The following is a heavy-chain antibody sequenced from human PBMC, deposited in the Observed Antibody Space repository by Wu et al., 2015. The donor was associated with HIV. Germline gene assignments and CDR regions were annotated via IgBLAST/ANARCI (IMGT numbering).Heavy chain of an antibody. D-gene: IGHD6-13*01. V-gene: IGHV1-18*01. CDR2: ISAYNGNT. CDR3: ARVSDSSSFMDV. Sequence: IQLVQSGAEVKKPGTSVKVSCNTFGYTFYNYGLSWVRQAPGQGLEWMGWISAYNGNTNYAQKLQGRVTMTTDTSTSTAYMELRSLRSDDTAVYYCARVSDSSSFMDVVGQRDHGHRLL. J-gene: IGHJ6*03. CDR1: GYTFYNYG.